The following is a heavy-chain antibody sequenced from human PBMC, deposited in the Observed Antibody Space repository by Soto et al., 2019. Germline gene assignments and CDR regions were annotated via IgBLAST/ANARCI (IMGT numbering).Heavy chain of an antibody. V-gene: IGHV3-21*01. CDR3: ARHREYSSSSSDY. CDR2: ISSSSSYI. Sequence: VGSLRLSCAASGFTFSSYSMNWVRQAPGKGLEWVSSISSSSSYIYYADSVKGRFTISRDNAKNSLYLQMNSLRAEDTAVYFCARHREYSSSSSDYWGQGTLVTVSS. J-gene: IGHJ4*02. D-gene: IGHD6-6*01. CDR1: GFTFSSYS.